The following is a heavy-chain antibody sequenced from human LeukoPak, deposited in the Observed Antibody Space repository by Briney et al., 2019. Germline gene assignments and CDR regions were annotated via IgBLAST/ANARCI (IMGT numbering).Heavy chain of an antibody. CDR3: ARGVAVAGTDYFDY. CDR2: INHSGST. D-gene: IGHD6-19*01. V-gene: IGHV4-34*01. CDR1: GGSFSGYY. Sequence: SETLSLTCAVYGGSFSGYYWSWIRQPPGKGLEWIGEINHSGSTNYNPSLKSRVTISVDTSKDQFSLKLSSVTAADTAVYYCARGVAVAGTDYFDYWGQGTLVTVSS. J-gene: IGHJ4*02.